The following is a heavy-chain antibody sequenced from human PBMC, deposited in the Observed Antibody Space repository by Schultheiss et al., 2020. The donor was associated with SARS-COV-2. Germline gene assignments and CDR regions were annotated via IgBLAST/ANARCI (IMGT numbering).Heavy chain of an antibody. CDR1: GITFNSYS. Sequence: GGSLRLSCEVSGITFNSYSMDWVRQSPGKGLEWVSSISSSTNYIYYADSVKGRFTISRDNAKNSLYLQMNSLRAEDTAVYYCARDFRAHQWLGQWGQGTLVTVSS. J-gene: IGHJ4*02. CDR2: ISSSTNYI. CDR3: ARDFRAHQWLGQ. D-gene: IGHD6-19*01. V-gene: IGHV3-21*01.